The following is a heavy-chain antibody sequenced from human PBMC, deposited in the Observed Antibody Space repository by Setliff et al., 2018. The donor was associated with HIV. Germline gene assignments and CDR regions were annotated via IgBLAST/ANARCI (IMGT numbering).Heavy chain of an antibody. CDR1: GGSISSGDHY. CDR3: ARDRGSGWTSPFDY. CDR2: IYYSGST. J-gene: IGHJ4*02. V-gene: IGHV4-30-4*02. D-gene: IGHD6-19*01. Sequence: SETLSLTCTVSGGSISSGDHYWSWIRQHPGKGLEWIGYIYYSGSTNYNPSLQSRVTISVATPQNQISLKLSSVTAADTAVYYCARDRGSGWTSPFDYWGQGTLVTVSS.